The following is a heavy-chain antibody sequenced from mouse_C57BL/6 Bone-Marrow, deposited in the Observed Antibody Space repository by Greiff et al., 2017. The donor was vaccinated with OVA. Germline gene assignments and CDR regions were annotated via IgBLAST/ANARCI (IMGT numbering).Heavy chain of an antibody. V-gene: IGHV2-5*01. J-gene: IGHJ4*01. D-gene: IGHD1-1*01. CDR1: GLSLTSYG. CDR2: IWRGGST. CDR3: AEKSLGFTGAMDY. Sequence: QVQLQQSGPGLVQPSQSLSITCTVSGLSLTSYGVHWVRQSPGKGLEWLGVIWRGGSTDYNAAFMSRLSITKDNSKSQVFFKMNSLQADDTAIYYCAEKSLGFTGAMDYWGQRTSVTVSS.